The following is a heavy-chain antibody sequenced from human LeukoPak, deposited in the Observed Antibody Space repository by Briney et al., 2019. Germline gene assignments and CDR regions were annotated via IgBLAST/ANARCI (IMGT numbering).Heavy chain of an antibody. D-gene: IGHD6-6*01. Sequence: PSETLSLTCAVSGGSISSGGYSWSWIRQPPGKGLEWIGYIYHSGSTYYNPSLKSRVTISVDRSKNQFSLKLSSVTAADTAVYYCARVRYSSSPPYSYYYYMDVWVKGTTVTVSS. CDR1: GGSISSGGYS. J-gene: IGHJ6*03. CDR3: ARVRYSSSPPYSYYYYMDV. CDR2: IYHSGST. V-gene: IGHV4-30-2*01.